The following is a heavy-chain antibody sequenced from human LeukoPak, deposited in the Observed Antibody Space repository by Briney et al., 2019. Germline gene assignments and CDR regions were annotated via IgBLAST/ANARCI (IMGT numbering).Heavy chain of an antibody. V-gene: IGHV4-34*01. CDR3: ARHRRGEYYFDY. D-gene: IGHD3-10*01. CDR2: INHSGST. CDR1: GGSFSGYY. Sequence: SETLSLTCAVYGGSFSGYYWSWIRQPPGKGLEWIGEINHSGSTYYNPSLKSRVTISVDTSKNQFSLKLSSVTAADTAVYYCARHRRGEYYFDYWGQGTLVTVSS. J-gene: IGHJ4*02.